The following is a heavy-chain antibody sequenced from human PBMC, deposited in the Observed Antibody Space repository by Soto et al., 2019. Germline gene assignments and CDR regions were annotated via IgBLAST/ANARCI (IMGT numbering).Heavy chain of an antibody. CDR3: AKGRSVTTGAFDI. CDR2: TSHDRSAE. D-gene: IGHD4-4*01. J-gene: IGHJ3*02. CDR1: GFTFSNYG. V-gene: IGHV3-30*18. Sequence: QVQLVESGGGVVQPGRSLRLSCAASGFTFSNYGMHWVRQAPGKGLEWVAVTSHDRSAEYYADSVKGRFTISRDNSKNTLILQMNSLRADDTAVYYCAKGRSVTTGAFDIWGQGTLVIVSS.